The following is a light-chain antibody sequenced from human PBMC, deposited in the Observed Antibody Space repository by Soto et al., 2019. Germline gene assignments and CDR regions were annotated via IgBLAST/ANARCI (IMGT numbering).Light chain of an antibody. CDR3: CSYAGSYSYV. CDR1: SGDVGGYNY. V-gene: IGLV2-11*01. J-gene: IGLJ1*01. CDR2: DVT. Sequence: QAALTQPRSVAGSPGQSVTISCTGTSGDVGGYNYVSWYQQHPGEAPKLMNYDVTKRPSGVPDRFSASKSGNTASLTISGLQADDEADYYCCSYAGSYSYVFGTGTKVTVL.